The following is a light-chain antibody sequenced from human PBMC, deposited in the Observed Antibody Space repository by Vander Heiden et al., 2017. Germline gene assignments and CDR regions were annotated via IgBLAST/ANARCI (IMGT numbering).Light chain of an antibody. J-gene: IGKJ3*01. CDR1: QSISNY. Sequence: DIQMTPSPSSLSASVGDRVTITCRASQSISNYLNWYQQKPGKAPKLLIYAASSLQSGVPSRFSGSGSGTDFTLTISSLQPEDFATYYCQQSYSTLFTFGPGTKVDLK. V-gene: IGKV1-39*01. CDR3: QQSYSTLFT. CDR2: AAS.